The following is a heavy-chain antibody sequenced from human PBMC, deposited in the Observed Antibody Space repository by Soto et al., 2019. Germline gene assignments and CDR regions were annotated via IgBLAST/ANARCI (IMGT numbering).Heavy chain of an antibody. V-gene: IGHV1-46*01. D-gene: IGHD2-15*01. J-gene: IGHJ6*02. CDR1: GYTFTSYY. Sequence: ASVKVSCKASGYTFTSYYMHWVRQAPGQGLEWKGIINPSGGSTSYAQKFQGRVTMTRDTSTSTVYMELSSLRSEDTAVYYCARDYVVVVAATSHYYGMDVWGQGTTVTVSS. CDR2: INPSGGST. CDR3: ARDYVVVVAATSHYYGMDV.